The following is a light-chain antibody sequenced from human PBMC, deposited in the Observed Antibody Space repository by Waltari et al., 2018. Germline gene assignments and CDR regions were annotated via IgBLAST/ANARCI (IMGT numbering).Light chain of an antibody. CDR3: QSTDASETFV. Sequence: SDELTQPPSLSVSPGQTARITCSVEILSKEFSYWYQHKPGQAPVLVIYKDSERPSGLPDRFSGSSSGTTVTLTISAVQAEDEAAYYCQSTDASETFVFGTGTTVTVL. V-gene: IGLV3-25*03. J-gene: IGLJ1*01. CDR1: ILSKEF. CDR2: KDS.